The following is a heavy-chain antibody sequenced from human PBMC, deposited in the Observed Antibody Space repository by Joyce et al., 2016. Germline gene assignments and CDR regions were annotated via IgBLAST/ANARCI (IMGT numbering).Heavy chain of an antibody. D-gene: IGHD5-12*01. CDR2: IVPLFGTA. CDR3: ASGGYDSSYYYYALDL. J-gene: IGHJ6*02. V-gene: IGHV1-69*06. CDR1: GGTFNNNA. Sequence: QVQLVQSGAEVKKPGSSVKVSCKASGGTFNNNAVSWVRQAPGQGLEWMGGIVPLFGTANYEEKFQVRVTITEDNSTTTSYLDLISLRSGDTAVYYCASGGYDSSYYYYALDLWGQGTTVTVSS.